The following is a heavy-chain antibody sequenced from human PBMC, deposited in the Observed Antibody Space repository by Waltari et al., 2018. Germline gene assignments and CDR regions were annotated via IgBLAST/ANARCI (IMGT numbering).Heavy chain of an antibody. Sequence: EVQLVESGGGLVQPGGSLRLSCAASGFTFSSYSMNWVRQAPGKGLEWVSYISSSSITIYYADSVKGRFTISRDNAKNSLYLQMNSLRAEDTAVYYCARVMTTVTKVEDYWGQGTLVTVSS. CDR1: GFTFSSYS. D-gene: IGHD4-17*01. V-gene: IGHV3-48*01. J-gene: IGHJ4*02. CDR2: ISSSSITI. CDR3: ARVMTTVTKVEDY.